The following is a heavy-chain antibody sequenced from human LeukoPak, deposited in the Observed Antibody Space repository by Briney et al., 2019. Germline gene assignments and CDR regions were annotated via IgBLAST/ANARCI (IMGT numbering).Heavy chain of an antibody. CDR1: GGSISSYY. Sequence: SETLSLTCTVSGGSISSYYWCWIRQPAAKGLEWVGRIYTSGSTNYNHSLKSRVTMSVDTSKNQFSLKLSSVTAADTGVYYCARESGSGSYYNRPYYYYYGMDVWGQGTTVTVSS. CDR3: ARESGSGSYYNRPYYYYYGMDV. CDR2: IYTSGST. D-gene: IGHD3-10*01. V-gene: IGHV4-4*07. J-gene: IGHJ6*02.